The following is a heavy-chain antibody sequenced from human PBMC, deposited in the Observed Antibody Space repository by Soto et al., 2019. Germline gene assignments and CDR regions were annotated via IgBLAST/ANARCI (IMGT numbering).Heavy chain of an antibody. Sequence: PPETLSLTCTVSGGSISRYYLSWIRQPPGKGLEWIGYIYYSGSTNYNPSLKSRVTISVDTSKYQFSLKLSSVTAADTAVYYCARWGSGAYYYYYGMDVWGQGTTVTVSS. CDR1: GGSISRYY. V-gene: IGHV4-59*01. D-gene: IGHD2-15*01. CDR2: IYYSGST. J-gene: IGHJ6*02. CDR3: ARWGSGAYYYYYGMDV.